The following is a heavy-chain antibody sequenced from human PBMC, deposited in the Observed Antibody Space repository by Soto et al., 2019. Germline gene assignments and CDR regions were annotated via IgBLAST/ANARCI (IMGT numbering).Heavy chain of an antibody. Sequence: EVQLVESGGGLVQPGGSLRLSCAASGFTFSSYWMHWVRQVPGKGLVWVSRINRDGSSTSYADSVKGRFTISRDNAKNTLYLQMNGLRAEDTAVYYCARVGMITFGGVIAILQAFDIWGQGTMVTVSS. J-gene: IGHJ3*02. CDR1: GFTFSSYW. V-gene: IGHV3-74*01. D-gene: IGHD3-16*02. CDR3: ARVGMITFGGVIAILQAFDI. CDR2: INRDGSST.